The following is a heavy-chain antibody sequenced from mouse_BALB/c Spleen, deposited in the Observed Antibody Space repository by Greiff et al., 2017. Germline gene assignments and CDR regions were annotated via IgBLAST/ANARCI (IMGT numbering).Heavy chain of an antibody. CDR1: GYTFTSYW. CDR3: ARSGNGNYGAWFAY. V-gene: IGHV1S81*02. D-gene: IGHD2-1*01. Sequence: QVQLQQPGAELVKPGASVKLSCKASGYTFTSYWMHWVKQRPGQGLEWIGEINPSNGRTNYNEKFKSKATLTVDKSSSTAYMQLSSLTSEDSAVYYCARSGNGNYGAWFAYWGQGTLVTVSA. CDR2: INPSNGRT. J-gene: IGHJ3*01.